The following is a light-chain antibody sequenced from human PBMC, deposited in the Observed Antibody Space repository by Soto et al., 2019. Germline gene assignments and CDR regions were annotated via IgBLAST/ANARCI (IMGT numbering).Light chain of an antibody. J-gene: IGLJ2*01. V-gene: IGLV2-14*01. Sequence: QSVLTQPASVSGSPGQSITISCTGTSSDVGGYKYVSWYQQHPGKAPKLMIYEVSNRPSGVSNRFSGSKSGNTASLTISGLQAEDEADYYCSSYTSSNTLVVFGGGTKLTV. CDR2: EVS. CDR3: SSYTSSNTLVV. CDR1: SSDVGGYKY.